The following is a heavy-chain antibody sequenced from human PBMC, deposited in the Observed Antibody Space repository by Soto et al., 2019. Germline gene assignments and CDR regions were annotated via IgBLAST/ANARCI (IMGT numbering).Heavy chain of an antibody. CDR1: GFTVSSKY. V-gene: IGHV3-53*01. CDR2: IWSAGLI. J-gene: IGHJ6*02. CDR3: AREAPMDV. Sequence: GGSMRLSCAASGFTVSSKYMSWVRQAPGKGLEWVSVIWSAGLIYYADSVRGRFTISRDISKNILYLEMTGLTADDTAVYYCAREAPMDVWGQGTTVTVSS.